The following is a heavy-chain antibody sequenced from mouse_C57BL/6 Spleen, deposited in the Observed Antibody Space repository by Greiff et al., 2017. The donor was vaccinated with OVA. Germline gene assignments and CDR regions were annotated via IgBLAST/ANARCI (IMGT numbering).Heavy chain of an antibody. D-gene: IGHD1-1*01. Sequence: EVKLQESEGGLVQPGSSMKLSCTASGFTFSDYYMAWVRQVPEKGLEWVANINYDGSSTYYLDSLKSRFIISRDNAKNILYLQMSSLKSEDTATYYCAREGDYYGSSYDYFDYWGQGTTLTVSS. V-gene: IGHV5-16*01. J-gene: IGHJ2*01. CDR3: AREGDYYGSSYDYFDY. CDR2: INYDGSST. CDR1: GFTFSDYY.